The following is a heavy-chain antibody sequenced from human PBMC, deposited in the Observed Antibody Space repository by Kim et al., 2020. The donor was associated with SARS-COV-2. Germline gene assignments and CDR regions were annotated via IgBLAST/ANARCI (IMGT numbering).Heavy chain of an antibody. CDR2: VIATDGGT. Sequence: GGSLRLSCAASGFTFSVYAMSWVRQAPGKGLEWVAGVIATDGGTSYADSVKGRFTISRDISTSTLSLQMNSLRAEDTAVYYCVKAGRRADMIFDYWGQGTLVTVSS. V-gene: IGHV3-23*01. CDR3: VKAGRRADMIFDY. D-gene: IGHD3-16*01. CDR1: GFTFSVYA. J-gene: IGHJ4*02.